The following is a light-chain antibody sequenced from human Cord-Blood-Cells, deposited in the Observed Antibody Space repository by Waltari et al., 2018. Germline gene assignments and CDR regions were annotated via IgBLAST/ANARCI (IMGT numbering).Light chain of an antibody. CDR2: DAS. V-gene: IGKV3-11*01. CDR3: QQRSNWPPLT. J-gene: IGKJ4*01. Sequence: EIVLTPSPATLSSSPGERATLSCRASQSVSSYLAWYQQKPGQAPRLLIYDASNRATGTPARFSGSGSGTDFTLTISSLEPEDFAVYYCQQRSNWPPLTFGGGTKVEIK. CDR1: QSVSSY.